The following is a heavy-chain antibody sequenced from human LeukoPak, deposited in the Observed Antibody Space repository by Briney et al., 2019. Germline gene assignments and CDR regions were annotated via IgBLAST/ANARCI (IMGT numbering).Heavy chain of an antibody. CDR3: AKLQSDGLRTYYGMDV. Sequence: GGSLRLSCAASGFTFSSYSMNWVRQAPGKGLEWVSYISSSSSTIYYADSVMGRFTISRDNSKNTLYLQMNSLRAEDTAVYYCAKLQSDGLRTYYGMDVWGQGTTVTVSS. CDR1: GFTFSSYS. D-gene: IGHD4-23*01. J-gene: IGHJ6*02. V-gene: IGHV3-48*01. CDR2: ISSSSSTI.